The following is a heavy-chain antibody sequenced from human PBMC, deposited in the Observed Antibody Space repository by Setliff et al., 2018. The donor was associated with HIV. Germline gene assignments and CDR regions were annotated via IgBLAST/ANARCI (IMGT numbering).Heavy chain of an antibody. CDR2: IIPIFGTA. V-gene: IGHV1-69*05. CDR3: GRSETRDSRGLYY. D-gene: IGHD3-22*01. J-gene: IGHJ4*02. CDR1: GGTFSSYA. Sequence: SVKVSCKASGGTFSSYAISWVRQVPGQGLEWMGGIIPIFGTANYAQKFQGRVTMTTHTSTNTAYMELRSLRSDDTAVYYCGRSETRDSRGLYYWGQGTLVTVSS.